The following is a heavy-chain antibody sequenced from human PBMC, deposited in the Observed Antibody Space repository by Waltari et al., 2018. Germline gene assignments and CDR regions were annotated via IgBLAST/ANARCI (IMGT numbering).Heavy chain of an antibody. J-gene: IGHJ4*02. CDR1: GGSFSGYY. D-gene: IGHD1-26*01. Sequence: QVQLQQWGAGLLKPSETLSLTCAVYGGSFSGYYWSWIRQPPGKGLEWIGEINHRGSTNYNPSLKSRVTISVDTSKNQCSLKLSSVTAADTAVYYCARGPYSGTYCFDYWGQGTLVTVSS. CDR3: ARGPYSGTYCFDY. CDR2: INHRGST. V-gene: IGHV4-34*01.